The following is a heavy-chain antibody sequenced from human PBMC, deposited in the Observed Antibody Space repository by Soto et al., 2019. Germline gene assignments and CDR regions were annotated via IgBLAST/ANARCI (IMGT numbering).Heavy chain of an antibody. D-gene: IGHD2-15*01. CDR2: IYFSGST. CDR3: TRVACSGGSCYRIRGGFDY. J-gene: IGHJ4*02. CDR1: GGSISSGGYY. Sequence: QVQLQESGPGLVKPSQTLSLTCTVSGGSISSGGYYWTWIRQPPGKGLEWIGYIYFSGSTHYNPSLKSPVTISVDTSKNQFSLTLSSVTAADTAVYYCTRVACSGGSCYRIRGGFDYWGQGTLVTVSS. V-gene: IGHV4-31*01.